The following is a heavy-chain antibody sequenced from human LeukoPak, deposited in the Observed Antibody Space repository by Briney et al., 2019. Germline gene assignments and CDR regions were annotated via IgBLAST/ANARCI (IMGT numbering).Heavy chain of an antibody. Sequence: GGSLRLSCAASGFTFSSYGMHWVRQAPGKGLEWVALIWYDGNNRYYADSVKGRFTISRDNSKNTLYLQLSSLRAEDTAVYYCARQHCSGGDCYFFDWGQGSLVTVSS. CDR1: GFTFSSYG. J-gene: IGHJ4*02. CDR2: IWYDGNNR. CDR3: ARQHCSGGDCYFFD. D-gene: IGHD2-15*01. V-gene: IGHV3-33*01.